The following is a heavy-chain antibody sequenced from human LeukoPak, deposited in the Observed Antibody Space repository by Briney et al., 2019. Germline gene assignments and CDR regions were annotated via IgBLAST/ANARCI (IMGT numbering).Heavy chain of an antibody. Sequence: KPSETLSLTCTVSGGSISSYYWSWIRQPAGKGLEWIGRIYTSGSTNYNPSLKSRVTMSVDTSKNLFSLKVSSVTAADTAVYYCAREAYQLIFGRGFDYWGQGTLVTVSS. CDR2: IYTSGST. J-gene: IGHJ4*02. V-gene: IGHV4-4*07. CDR3: AREAYQLIFGRGFDY. CDR1: GGSISSYY. D-gene: IGHD2-2*01.